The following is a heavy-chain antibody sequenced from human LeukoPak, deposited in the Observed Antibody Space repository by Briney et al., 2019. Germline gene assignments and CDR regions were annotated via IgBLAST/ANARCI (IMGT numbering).Heavy chain of an antibody. CDR2: MWSDGSSK. CDR3: ARGQPPSYYDMDV. J-gene: IGHJ6*02. Sequence: PGGSLRLSCAASGFTFNSYGMHWVRQAPGKGLEWVAVMWSDGSSKHYADSVKGRFTISRDNSKNTLYLQMNSLRAEDTAVYYCARGQPPSYYDMDVWGQGTTVSVSS. D-gene: IGHD6-13*01. V-gene: IGHV3-33*01. CDR1: GFTFNSYG.